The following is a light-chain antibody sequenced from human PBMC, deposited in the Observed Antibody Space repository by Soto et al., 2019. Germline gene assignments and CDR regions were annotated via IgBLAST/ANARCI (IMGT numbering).Light chain of an antibody. V-gene: IGLV1-40*01. Sequence: QSVLTQPPSVTGAPGQRVTISCTGTNSNIGAGYDVHWYQQFPGKAPKLLISAYTNRPSGIPDRFSGSKSGTSASLDISGLQSEDEADYYCTAWDGSLNGRVFGGGTKLTVL. CDR2: AYT. CDR1: NSNIGAGYD. J-gene: IGLJ3*02. CDR3: TAWDGSLNGRV.